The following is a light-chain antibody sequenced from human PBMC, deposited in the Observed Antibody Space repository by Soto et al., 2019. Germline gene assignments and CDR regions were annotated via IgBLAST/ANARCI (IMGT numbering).Light chain of an antibody. CDR2: ASS. CDR1: QRVSNSL. V-gene: IGKV3-20*01. Sequence: EIVLTQSPGTLSLSPGERATLSCRASQRVSNSLVAWYQQKPGQAPRPLMSASSSRATGIPDRFSGSGSGTDFTLTINSLEPEDFAVYYGQTYGDSLFTFGPGTKVETK. CDR3: QTYGDSLFT. J-gene: IGKJ3*01.